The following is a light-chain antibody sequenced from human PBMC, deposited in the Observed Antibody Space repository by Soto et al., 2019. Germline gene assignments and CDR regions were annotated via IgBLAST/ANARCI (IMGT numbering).Light chain of an antibody. CDR2: DAS. V-gene: IGKV3-11*01. J-gene: IGKJ4*01. Sequence: EIVLTQSPATLSLSPGERATLSCRASQSVSSYLAWYQQKPGQAPRLLIYDASNRATGIPARFSGSGSGTDXTLXXSSLEPEDFAXXXXQQRSNWPLTFGGGTKVEIK. CDR3: QQRSNWPLT. CDR1: QSVSSY.